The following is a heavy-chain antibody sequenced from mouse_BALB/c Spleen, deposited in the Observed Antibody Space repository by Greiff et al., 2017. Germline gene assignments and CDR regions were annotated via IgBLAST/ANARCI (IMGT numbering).Heavy chain of an antibody. CDR1: GFSLTSYG. Sequence: VHLVESGPGLVAPSQSLSITCTVSGFSLTSYGVHWVRQPPGKGLEWLGVIWAGGSTNYNSALMSRLSISKDNSKSQVFLKMNSLQTDDTAMYYCARGGYGNLAWFAYWGQGTLVTVSA. J-gene: IGHJ3*01. CDR3: ARGGYGNLAWFAY. V-gene: IGHV2-9*02. CDR2: IWAGGST. D-gene: IGHD2-10*02.